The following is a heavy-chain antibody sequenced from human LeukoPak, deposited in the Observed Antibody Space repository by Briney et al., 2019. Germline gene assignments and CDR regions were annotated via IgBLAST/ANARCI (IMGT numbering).Heavy chain of an antibody. D-gene: IGHD3-3*01. V-gene: IGHV3-48*04. CDR1: GFTFISYR. J-gene: IGHJ4*02. Sequence: GGSLRLSCAASGFTFISYRMNWVRQAPGKGLEWGAYIRISSRTIYYADSVKGRFTISRDNAKNSLYLQMTSLRAEDTAVYYCARRYDFWSGYYLGGFDYWGQGTLVTVSA. CDR2: IRISSRTI. CDR3: ARRYDFWSGYYLGGFDY.